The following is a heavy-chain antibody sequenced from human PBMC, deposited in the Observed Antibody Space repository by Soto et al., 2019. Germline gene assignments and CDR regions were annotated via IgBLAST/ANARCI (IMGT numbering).Heavy chain of an antibody. CDR3: ARDMAIFGVVTPMDV. CDR1: GFTFSSYA. J-gene: IGHJ6*02. D-gene: IGHD3-3*01. Sequence: AGGSLRLSCAASGFTFSSYAMHWVRQAPGKGLEWVAVISYDGSNKYYADSVKGRFTISRDNSKNTLYLQMNSLRAEDTAVYYCARDMAIFGVVTPMDVWGQGTTVTVSS. V-gene: IGHV3-30-3*01. CDR2: ISYDGSNK.